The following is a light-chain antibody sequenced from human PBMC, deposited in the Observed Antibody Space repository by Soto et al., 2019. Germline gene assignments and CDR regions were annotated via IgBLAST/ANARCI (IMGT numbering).Light chain of an antibody. CDR3: LQVNSFPRT. CDR2: SAS. V-gene: IGKV1-12*01. CDR1: QGIGVR. Sequence: IQITQSPSSLSASILYMLTVSGLSSQGIGVRLAWFQQKPGKAPQYLIQSASTLASGVPSRFSGSGSGTDFILTINNLQPEDVATYYCLQVNSFPRTFGQGTKVDIK. J-gene: IGKJ1*01.